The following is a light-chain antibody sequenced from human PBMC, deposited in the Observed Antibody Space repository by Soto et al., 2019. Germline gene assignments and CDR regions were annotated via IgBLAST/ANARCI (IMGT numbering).Light chain of an antibody. CDR1: NSDVGGYNY. V-gene: IGLV2-14*01. J-gene: IGLJ1*01. CDR2: EVS. CDR3: TSYASSSTYI. Sequence: QSALTQPASVSGSPGQSITISCTGTNSDVGGYNYVSWYQQYPGKAPKLMIYEVSNRPSGVSDRFSGSKSGNTASLTISGLQSEDEADYYCTSYASSSTYIFGTGTKVTVL.